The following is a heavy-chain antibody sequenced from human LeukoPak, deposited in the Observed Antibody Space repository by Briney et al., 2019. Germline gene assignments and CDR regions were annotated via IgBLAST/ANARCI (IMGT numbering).Heavy chain of an antibody. CDR3: ARQVLRGYQRRLDY. Sequence: PSETLSLTCTVSGGSISSYYWSWIRQPPGKGLEWIGSIYYSGSTYYNPSLKSRVTISVDTSKNQFSLKLSSVTAAGTAVYYCARQVLRGYQRRLDYWGQGTLVTVSS. V-gene: IGHV4-59*05. CDR2: IYYSGST. CDR1: GGSISSYY. J-gene: IGHJ4*02. D-gene: IGHD3-22*01.